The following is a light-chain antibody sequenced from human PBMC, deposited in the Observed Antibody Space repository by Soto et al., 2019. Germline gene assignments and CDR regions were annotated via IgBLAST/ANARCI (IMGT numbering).Light chain of an antibody. CDR3: QQYNNWPWT. J-gene: IGKJ1*01. CDR2: GAS. Sequence: DIALTHSPATLSVSSGARATISCLASQSVSSYLAWYQQKPGQAPRLLIYGASTRATGIPARFSGSGSGTEFTLTISSLQSEDFAVYYCQQYNNWPWTFGQGTKVDIK. V-gene: IGKV3-15*01. CDR1: QSVSSY.